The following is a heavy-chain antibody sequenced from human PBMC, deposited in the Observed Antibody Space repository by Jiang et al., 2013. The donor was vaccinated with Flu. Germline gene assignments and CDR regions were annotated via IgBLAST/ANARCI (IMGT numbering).Heavy chain of an antibody. CDR3: ARGYSYDLDGNYGGFDY. CDR2: AYAGWGSKSDP. V-gene: IGHV4-59*02. J-gene: IGHJ4*02. Sequence: GSGLVKPSETLSLTCTISGGSAAHYYWSWIRQSPGKGLEWIAFAYAGWGSKSDPKYNPSLKGRVTISTDMSRDQLSLKLTSVTAADTALYFCARGYSYDLDGNYGGFDYWGQGIRVTVS. D-gene: IGHD3-22*01. CDR1: GGSAAHYY.